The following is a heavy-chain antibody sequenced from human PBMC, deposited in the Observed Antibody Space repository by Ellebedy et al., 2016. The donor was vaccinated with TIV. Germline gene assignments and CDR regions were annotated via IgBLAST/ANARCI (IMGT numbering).Heavy chain of an antibody. CDR1: GYTFTSYG. CDR3: ARLVWFGESRADNWFDP. V-gene: IGHV1-69*13. Sequence: SVKVSCXASGYTFTSYGISWVRQAPGQGLEWMGGIIPIFGTANYAQKFQGRVTITADESTSTAYMELSSLRSEDTAVYYCARLVWFGESRADNWFDPWGQGTLVTVSS. CDR2: IIPIFGTA. D-gene: IGHD3-10*01. J-gene: IGHJ5*02.